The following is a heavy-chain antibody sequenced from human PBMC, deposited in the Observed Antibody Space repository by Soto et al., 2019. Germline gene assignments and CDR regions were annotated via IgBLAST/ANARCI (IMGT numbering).Heavy chain of an antibody. J-gene: IGHJ4*02. CDR2: INHSGST. CDR3: ASTGGGYSYDSSSPRLDY. V-gene: IGHV4-34*01. CDR1: GGSFSGYY. Sequence: SETLSLTCAVYGGSFSGYYWSWIRQPPGKGLEWIGEINHSGSTNYNPSLKSRVTISVDTSKNQFSLKLSSVTAADTAVYYCASTGGGYSYDSSSPRLDYWGQGTLVTCSS. D-gene: IGHD5-18*01.